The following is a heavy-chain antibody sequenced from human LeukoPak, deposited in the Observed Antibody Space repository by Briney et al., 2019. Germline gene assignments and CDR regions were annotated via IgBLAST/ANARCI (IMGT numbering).Heavy chain of an antibody. CDR1: GYTFTSYW. CDR2: IYPGDSDT. CDR3: ARGGYSGYAGFDP. Sequence: GESLKISCKGSGYTFTSYWVGWVRQMPGKGLEWMGTIYPGDSDTRYSPSFQGQVTISADKSISTAYLQWSSLKASDTAMYYCARGGYSGYAGFDPWGQGTLATVSS. D-gene: IGHD5-12*01. J-gene: IGHJ5*02. V-gene: IGHV5-51*01.